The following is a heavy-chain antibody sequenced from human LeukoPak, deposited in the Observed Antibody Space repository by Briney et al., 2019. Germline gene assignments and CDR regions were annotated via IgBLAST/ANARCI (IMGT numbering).Heavy chain of an antibody. CDR3: ARGPELLYYYDSSGYYAY. Sequence: ASVKVSCKASGGTFSSYAISWVRQAPGQGLEWMGRIIPIFGTANYAQKFQGRVTITTDESTSTAYMELSSLRSEYTAVYYCARGPELLYYYDSSGYYAYWGQGTLVTVSS. CDR1: GGTFSSYA. CDR2: IIPIFGTA. J-gene: IGHJ4*02. D-gene: IGHD3-22*01. V-gene: IGHV1-69*05.